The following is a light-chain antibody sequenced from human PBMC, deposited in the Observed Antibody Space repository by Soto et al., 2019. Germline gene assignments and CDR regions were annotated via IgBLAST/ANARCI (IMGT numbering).Light chain of an antibody. CDR1: QSVRSSH. Sequence: TVLRESAETRILSPGPRATLSSRASQSVRSSHLAWYKQMPGQAPRVXIYGASNRATGIPDRVSCSGSGTEFTLTISRLDPEDFAVYSCQQYSSSPLTFGGGTKVDI. CDR2: GAS. V-gene: IGKV3-20*01. J-gene: IGKJ4*01. CDR3: QQYSSSPLT.